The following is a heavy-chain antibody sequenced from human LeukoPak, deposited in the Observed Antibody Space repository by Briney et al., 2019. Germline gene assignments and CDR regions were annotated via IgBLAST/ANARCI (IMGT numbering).Heavy chain of an antibody. CDR3: AKDVDYGDYVVY. Sequence: GGSLRLSCAASGFTFSNYAMSWARQAPGKGLEWVSAISRSGGNTYYADSVKGRFTISRDDSKNTLYLQMNSLRAEDTAIYYCAKDVDYGDYVVYWGQGTLVTVSS. CDR2: ISRSGGNT. D-gene: IGHD4-17*01. V-gene: IGHV3-23*01. J-gene: IGHJ4*02. CDR1: GFTFSNYA.